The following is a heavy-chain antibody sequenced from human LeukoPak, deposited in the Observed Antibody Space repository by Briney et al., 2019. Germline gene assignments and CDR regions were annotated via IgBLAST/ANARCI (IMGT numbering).Heavy chain of an antibody. CDR2: ISGSGGST. CDR3: ARLISSGWYVFQGYFDY. J-gene: IGHJ4*02. Sequence: GSLRLSCAASGFTFSSYGMSWVRQAPGKGLEWVSAISGSGGSTYYADSVKGRFTISRDNSKNTLYLQMNSLRAEDTAVYYCARLISSGWYVFQGYFDYWGQGTLVTVSS. V-gene: IGHV3-23*01. D-gene: IGHD6-19*01. CDR1: GFTFSSYG.